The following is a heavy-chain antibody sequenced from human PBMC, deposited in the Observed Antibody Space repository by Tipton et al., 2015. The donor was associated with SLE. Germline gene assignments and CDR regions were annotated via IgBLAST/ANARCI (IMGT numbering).Heavy chain of an antibody. Sequence: TLSLTCAVFGGSISSSHWWSWVRQSLGEGLEWIGEIYYSGSTNYNPSLRSRVTISTDRSKNQFSLELRSATAADTAVYYCARVGAYGSRRGYYFDSWGQGTLVTVSS. CDR3: ARVGAYGSRRGYYFDS. CDR1: GGSISSSHW. D-gene: IGHD4-17*01. CDR2: IYYSGST. V-gene: IGHV4-4*02. J-gene: IGHJ4*02.